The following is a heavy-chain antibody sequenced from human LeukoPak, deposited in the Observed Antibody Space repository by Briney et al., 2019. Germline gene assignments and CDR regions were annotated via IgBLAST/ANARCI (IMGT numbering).Heavy chain of an antibody. V-gene: IGHV3-23*01. Sequence: GGSLRLSCVVSGFTLSSYAMSWVRQAPGKGLEWVAATSSSDSGKYHADSVRGRFTISRDNSKNTVYLQMNSLKTEDTAVYYCIRSYDSRTNDYNNYFEEWGQGTLVTVSS. CDR2: TSSSDSGK. CDR1: GFTLSSYA. CDR3: IRSYDSRTNDYNNYFEE. D-gene: IGHD3-22*01. J-gene: IGHJ4*02.